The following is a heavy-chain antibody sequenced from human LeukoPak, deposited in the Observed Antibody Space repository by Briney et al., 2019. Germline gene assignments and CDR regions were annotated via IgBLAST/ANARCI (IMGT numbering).Heavy chain of an antibody. D-gene: IGHD4-17*01. J-gene: IGHJ3*02. CDR3: AKERFYGAATHAFDI. Sequence: GGSLRLSCAASGFTFSSYGMHWVRQAPGKGLEWVAFIRYDGSNKYYADSVKGRFTISRDNSKSTLYLQMNSLRAEDTAVLYCAKERFYGAATHAFDIWGQGTMVTVSS. V-gene: IGHV3-30*02. CDR1: GFTFSSYG. CDR2: IRYDGSNK.